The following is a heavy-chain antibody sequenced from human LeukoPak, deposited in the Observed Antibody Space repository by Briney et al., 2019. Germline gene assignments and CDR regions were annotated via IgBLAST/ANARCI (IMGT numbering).Heavy chain of an antibody. CDR3: ARGEATGYCSSTSCYAGDAFDI. CDR1: GGTFSSYA. CDR2: IIPILGIA. D-gene: IGHD2-2*01. V-gene: IGHV1-69*04. Sequence: EASVKVSCKASGGTFSSYAISWVRQAPGQGLEWMGRIIPILGIANYAQKFQGRVTITADKSTSTAYMELSSLRSEDTAVYYCARGEATGYCSSTSCYAGDAFDIWGQGTMVTVSS. J-gene: IGHJ3*02.